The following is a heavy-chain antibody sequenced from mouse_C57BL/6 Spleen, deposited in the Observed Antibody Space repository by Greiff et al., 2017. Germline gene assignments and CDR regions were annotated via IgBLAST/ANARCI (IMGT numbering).Heavy chain of an antibody. D-gene: IGHD1-1*01. J-gene: IGHJ2*01. Sequence: QVQLQQSGAELVRPGTSVKMSCKASGYTFTNYWIGWAKQRPGHGLEWIGDIYPGGGYTNYNEKFKGKATLTADKSSSTAYMQFSSLTSEDSAIYYCAREGVTTEGYFDYWGQGTTRTVSS. CDR2: IYPGGGYT. V-gene: IGHV1-63*01. CDR1: GYTFTNYW. CDR3: AREGVTTEGYFDY.